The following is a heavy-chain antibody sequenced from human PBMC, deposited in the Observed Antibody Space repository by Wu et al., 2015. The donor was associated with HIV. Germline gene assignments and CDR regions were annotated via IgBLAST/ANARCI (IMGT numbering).Heavy chain of an antibody. D-gene: IGHD1-26*01. CDR2: ISPNSGGS. Sequence: QVQLMRSGAEVKKPGASVKVSCKTSGYTFTDNYIHWVRQAPGQGLEWMGWISPNSGGSKSPQKFQGRVTMTRDTSVSTVYLELTRLKFDDTAIYYCTKDYGIVGSTLPEYFQHWGQATSVTV. CDR1: GYTFTDNY. V-gene: IGHV1-2*02. CDR3: TKDYGIVGSTLPEYFQH. J-gene: IGHJ1*01.